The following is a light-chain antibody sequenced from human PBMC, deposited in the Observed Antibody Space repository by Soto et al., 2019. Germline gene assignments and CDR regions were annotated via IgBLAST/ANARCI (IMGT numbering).Light chain of an antibody. V-gene: IGKV1-33*01. J-gene: IGKJ4*01. CDR2: DAS. CDR3: QQYDNLPLT. CDR1: QTIGSW. Sequence: IHLAQSSSTPSGSVWERETNTCRASQTIGSWLAWYQQKPGKAPKLLIYDASNLETGVPSRFSGSGSGTDFTFTISSLQPEDIATYYCQQYDNLPLTFGGGTKVDIK.